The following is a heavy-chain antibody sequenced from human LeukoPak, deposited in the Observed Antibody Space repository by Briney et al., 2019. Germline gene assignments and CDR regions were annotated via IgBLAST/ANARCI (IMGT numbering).Heavy chain of an antibody. CDR3: ARSTDYYDSSGYHH. J-gene: IGHJ5*02. Sequence: SQTLSLTCTVSGGSISSGDYYWSWIRQPPGKGLEWIGYIYYSGNTYYNPSLKSRVTISVDTSKNQFSLKLSSVTAADTAVYYCARSTDYYDSSGYHHWGQGTLVTVSS. D-gene: IGHD3-22*01. V-gene: IGHV4-30-4*01. CDR1: GGSISSGDYY. CDR2: IYYSGNT.